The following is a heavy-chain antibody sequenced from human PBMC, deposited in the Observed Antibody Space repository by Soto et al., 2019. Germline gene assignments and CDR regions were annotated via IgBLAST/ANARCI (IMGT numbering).Heavy chain of an antibody. CDR1: GGSSSSYY. J-gene: IGHJ6*02. Sequence: SETLSLTCTVPGGSSSSYYWSWIRQPAGKGLEWIGRIYTSGSTNYNPSLKSRVTMSVDTSKDQFSLKLSSVTAADTAVYYCARSVVVGLYYYYYGMDVWGQGTTVTVSS. CDR3: ARSVVVGLYYYYYGMDV. D-gene: IGHD3-22*01. V-gene: IGHV4-4*07. CDR2: IYTSGST.